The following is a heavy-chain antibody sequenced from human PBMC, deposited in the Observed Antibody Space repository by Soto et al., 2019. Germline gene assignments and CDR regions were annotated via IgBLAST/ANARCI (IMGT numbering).Heavy chain of an antibody. CDR2: ISGSGGNT. V-gene: IGHV3-23*01. Sequence: EVQLLESGGGLVQPGGSLRLSCAASGFTFSSYAMSWVRQAPGKGLEWVSAISGSGGNTYYADSVKGRFTISRDNSKNTLYLQMNSLRAEDTAVYYCAKGPTYTVITPRFDPWGQGTLVTVSS. CDR1: GFTFSSYA. J-gene: IGHJ5*02. D-gene: IGHD4-17*01. CDR3: AKGPTYTVITPRFDP.